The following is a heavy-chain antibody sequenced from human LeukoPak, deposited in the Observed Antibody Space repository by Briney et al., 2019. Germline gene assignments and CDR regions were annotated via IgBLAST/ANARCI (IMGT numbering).Heavy chain of an antibody. CDR1: GYRFTELS. CDR3: TAGRAYSLLDF. Sequence: ASVKVSCKVSGYRFTELSRHWVRQAPGKGLGWLGGFDLVHGDTIYAQKFQGRGTMTEDTSTDTSYMELSSLGSEDTAVYFCTAGRAYSLLDFWGQGTLVIVSS. J-gene: IGHJ4*02. CDR2: FDLVHGDT. D-gene: IGHD5-18*01. V-gene: IGHV1-24*01.